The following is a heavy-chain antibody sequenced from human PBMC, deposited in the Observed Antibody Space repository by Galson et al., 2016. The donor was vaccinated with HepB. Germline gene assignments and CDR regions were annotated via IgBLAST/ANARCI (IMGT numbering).Heavy chain of an antibody. Sequence: SLRLSCAASGLTFSDYYMNWIRQAPGKGLEWLSYISSSGGHAIYADSVEGRFTISRDNAKNSLHLQMNSLTVEDTAVYYCARGGHSSSSLFYLYYAVDVGGQGTTVTVSS. CDR2: ISSSGGHA. CDR3: ARGGHSSSSLFYLYYAVDV. D-gene: IGHD6-6*01. J-gene: IGHJ6*01. V-gene: IGHV3-11*06. CDR1: GLTFSDYY.